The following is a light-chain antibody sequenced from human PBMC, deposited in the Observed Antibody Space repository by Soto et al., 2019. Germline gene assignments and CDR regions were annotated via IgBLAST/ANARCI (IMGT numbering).Light chain of an antibody. V-gene: IGLV2-23*02. CDR2: EVS. CDR1: SSDVGGYNY. Sequence: QSALTQPASVSGSLGQSITISCTGTSSDVGGYNYVSWYQQYPGKAPKFMIYEVSNRPSGVSDRFSASKSGYTASLTISGLRAEDEADYYCCSYAGGTTWVFGGGTKLTVL. J-gene: IGLJ3*02. CDR3: CSYAGGTTWV.